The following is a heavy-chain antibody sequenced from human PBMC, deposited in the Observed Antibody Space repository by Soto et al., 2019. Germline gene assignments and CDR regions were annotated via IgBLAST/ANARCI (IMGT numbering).Heavy chain of an antibody. J-gene: IGHJ6*03. CDR1: GGSFSGYY. V-gene: IGHV4-34*01. CDR2: INHSGST. CDR3: ARGGKDIVVVVAATYYYYYMDV. D-gene: IGHD2-15*01. Sequence: QVQLQQWGAGLLKPSETLSLTCAVYGGSFSGYYWSWIRQPPGKGLEWIGEINHSGSTNYNPSLKSRVTISVDTTKNQYSLTLSSVTAADTAVYYCARGGKDIVVVVAATYYYYYMDVWGKGTTVTVSS.